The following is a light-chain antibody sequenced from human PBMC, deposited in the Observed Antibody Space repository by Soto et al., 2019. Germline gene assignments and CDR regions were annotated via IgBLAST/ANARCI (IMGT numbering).Light chain of an antibody. Sequence: EIVLTQSPGTLSLSPGERATLSCRASQSVTSNYLAWYQHKPGQAPRCLIYGAASRSTGIPDRFSGSGSGTDVTLTISRLEPEDFAVYYCQQYGPSLTFGQGTKLEIK. CDR3: QQYGPSLT. CDR1: QSVTSNY. V-gene: IGKV3-20*01. CDR2: GAA. J-gene: IGKJ2*01.